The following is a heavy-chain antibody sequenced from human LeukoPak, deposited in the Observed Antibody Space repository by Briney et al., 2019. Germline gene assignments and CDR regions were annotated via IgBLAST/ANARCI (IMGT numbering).Heavy chain of an antibody. CDR1: GASITDYY. CDR3: AYGGDAYKTGY. Sequence: PSETLSLTCTVSGASITDYYWSWIRQPPAKGLEWIEYIYYSGSPNYNPSLKSRVALSLDTSQNQFSLKLTSVTAADTAVYYCAYGGDAYKTGYWGHGTLVTVSS. D-gene: IGHD5-24*01. V-gene: IGHV4-59*01. CDR2: IYYSGSP. J-gene: IGHJ4*01.